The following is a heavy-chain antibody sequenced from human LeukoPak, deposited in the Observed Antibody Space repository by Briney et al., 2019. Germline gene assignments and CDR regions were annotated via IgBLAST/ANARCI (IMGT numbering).Heavy chain of an antibody. Sequence: GGSLRLSCVVSGFGFSDSYMTWIRQTPGKGLEWLAYISGSGSDMYYADSVKGRFIISRDNAKDSLYLQMNSLRVEDTAVYYCLRGDRRDYWGQGTLVTVSS. V-gene: IGHV3-11*04. CDR3: LRGDRRDY. J-gene: IGHJ4*02. CDR1: GFGFSDSY. CDR2: ISGSGSDM.